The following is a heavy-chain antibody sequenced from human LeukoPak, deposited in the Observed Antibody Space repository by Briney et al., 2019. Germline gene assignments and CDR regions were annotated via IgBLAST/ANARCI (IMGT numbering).Heavy chain of an antibody. CDR3: AKDRCSNGVGCYYYYMDV. V-gene: IGHV3-30*02. CDR2: IQYDGSNE. D-gene: IGHD2-8*01. J-gene: IGHJ6*03. Sequence: GGTLRLSCAASRFTFSSYGMHWVRQAPGKGLEWVAYIQYDGSNEQYADSVKGRFSISRDSSKNILYLQMNSLRAEDTAVYYCAKDRCSNGVGCYYYYMDVWGKGTTVTISS. CDR1: RFTFSSYG.